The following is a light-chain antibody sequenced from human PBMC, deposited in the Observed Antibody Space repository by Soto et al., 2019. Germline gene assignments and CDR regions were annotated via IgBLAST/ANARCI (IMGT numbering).Light chain of an antibody. CDR2: ANT. CDR1: SSNIGAGYD. CDR3: QSYDSSLSVGV. J-gene: IGLJ1*01. V-gene: IGLV1-40*01. Sequence: QSVLTQPPSVSGAPGQRVTISCTGSSSNIGAGYDVHWYQQLPGTAPKLLIYANTNRPSGVPDRFSGSKSGTSASLAITGLQAEDEADYYCQSYDSSLSVGVFGTGTKLTVL.